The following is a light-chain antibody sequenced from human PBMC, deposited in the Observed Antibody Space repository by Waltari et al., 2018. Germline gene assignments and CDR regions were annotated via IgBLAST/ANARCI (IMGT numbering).Light chain of an antibody. V-gene: IGKV1-9*01. J-gene: IGKJ4*01. CDR1: QGISSY. Sequence: DIQLTQSPSFLSASVGDRVTITCWASQGISSYLTWFQQKPGKAPKLLIYAASTLQSGVPSRFSGSGSGTEFTLTISSLQPEDFATYYCHQVNTYPLTFGGGTKVEIK. CDR2: AAS. CDR3: HQVNTYPLT.